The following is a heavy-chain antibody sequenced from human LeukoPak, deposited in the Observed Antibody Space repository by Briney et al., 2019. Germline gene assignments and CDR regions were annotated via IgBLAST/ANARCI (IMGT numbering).Heavy chain of an antibody. CDR1: GFTFSSHA. D-gene: IGHD5/OR15-5a*01. CDR2: ISGNGAGT. V-gene: IGHV3-23*02. Sequence: GGSLRLSCTPSGFTFSSHAMSWVRQAPGKGLEWVSGISGNGAGTYYGDSVKGRFTISRDNSKNTLYLQMNSLRAEDTAVYYCAKVSWESTSQDFDCWGQGTLVAVSS. CDR3: AKVSWESTSQDFDC. J-gene: IGHJ4*02.